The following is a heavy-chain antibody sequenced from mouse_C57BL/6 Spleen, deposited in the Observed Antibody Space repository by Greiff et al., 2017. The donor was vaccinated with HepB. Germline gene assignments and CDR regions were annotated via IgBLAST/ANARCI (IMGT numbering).Heavy chain of an antibody. J-gene: IGHJ2*01. V-gene: IGHV5-4*01. CDR1: GFTFSSYA. CDR3: AREDGYCYFDY. D-gene: IGHD2-3*01. CDR2: ISDGGSYT. Sequence: DVQLQESGGGLVKPGGSLKLSCAASGFTFSSYAMSWVRQTPEKRLEWVATISDGGSYTYYPDNVKGRFTISRDNAKNNLYLQMSHLKSEDTAMYYCAREDGYCYFDYWGQGTTLTVSS.